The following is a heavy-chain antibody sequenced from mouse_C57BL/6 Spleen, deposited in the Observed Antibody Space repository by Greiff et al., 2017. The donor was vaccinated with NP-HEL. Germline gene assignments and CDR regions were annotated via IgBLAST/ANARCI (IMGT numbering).Heavy chain of an antibody. CDR3: AASRSSSAWFAY. D-gene: IGHD1-1*01. V-gene: IGHV1-82*01. Sequence: QVQLKQSGPELVKPGASVKISCKASGYAFSSSWMNWVKQRPGKGLEWIGRIYPGDGETNYNGKFKGKATLTADKSSSTAYMQLSSLTSEDSSVYFCAASRSSSAWFAYWGQGTLVTVSA. J-gene: IGHJ3*01. CDR1: GYAFSSSW. CDR2: IYPGDGET.